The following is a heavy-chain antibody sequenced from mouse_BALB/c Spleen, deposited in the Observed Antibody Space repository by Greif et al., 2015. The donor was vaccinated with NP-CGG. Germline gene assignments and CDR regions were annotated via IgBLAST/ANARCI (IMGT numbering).Heavy chain of an antibody. CDR2: IAPGSGST. CDR3: ARGYGSYWYFDV. D-gene: IGHD2-14*01. J-gene: IGHJ1*01. V-gene: IGHV1S41*01. Sequence: DLVKPGASVKLSCKASGYTFTSYWINWIKQRPGKGLEWIGRIAPGSGSTYYNEMFKGKATLTVDTSSSTAYIQPSSLSSEDSAVYFCARGYGSYWYFDVWGAGTTVTVSS. CDR1: GYTFTSYW.